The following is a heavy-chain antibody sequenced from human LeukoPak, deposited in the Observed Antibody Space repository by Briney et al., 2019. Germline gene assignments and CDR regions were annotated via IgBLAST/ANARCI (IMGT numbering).Heavy chain of an antibody. V-gene: IGHV1-46*01. J-gene: IGHJ4*02. CDR2: INPSGGST. D-gene: IGHD1-1*01. CDR3: ARDEPTGTTNNFDY. CDR1: GYTFTSYY. Sequence: GAAVKVSCKASGYTFTSYYMHWVRQAPGQGLEWMGIINPSGGSTSYAQKLQGRVTMTTDTSTSTAYMELRSLRSDDTAVYYCARDEPTGTTNNFDYWGQGTLVTVSS.